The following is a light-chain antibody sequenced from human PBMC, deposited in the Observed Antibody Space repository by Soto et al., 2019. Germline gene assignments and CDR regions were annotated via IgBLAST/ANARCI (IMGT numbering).Light chain of an antibody. CDR2: KAS. CDR3: QHYNSYSEA. CDR1: QTISSW. J-gene: IGKJ1*01. V-gene: IGKV1-5*03. Sequence: DIQMTQSPSTLSGSVGDRVTITCRASQTISSWLAWYEQKPGKAPKLLIYKASTLKSGVPSRFIGSGSGTEFPLPISRLQPDDFSTYYGQHYNSYSEAVGQGTKVELK.